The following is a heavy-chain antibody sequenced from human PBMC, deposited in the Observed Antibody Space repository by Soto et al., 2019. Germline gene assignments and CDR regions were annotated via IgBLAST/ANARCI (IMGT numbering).Heavy chain of an antibody. J-gene: IGHJ4*02. Sequence: PGGSLRLSCAASGFTFRNYGMNWVRQAPGKGLEWVAVIGFGSSTTYYADSVKGRFTISRDNSKNTLYLQMNSLRAEDTAVYYCAKYFCFWSGYYTNYFYFWGQGTLVIVSS. CDR3: AKYFCFWSGYYTNYFYF. D-gene: IGHD3-3*01. CDR1: GFTFRNYG. V-gene: IGHV3-NL1*01. CDR2: IGFGSSTT.